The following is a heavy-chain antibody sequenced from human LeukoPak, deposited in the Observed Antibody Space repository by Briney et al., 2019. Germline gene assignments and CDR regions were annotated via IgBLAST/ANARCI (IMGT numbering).Heavy chain of an antibody. V-gene: IGHV1-69*13. CDR1: GGAFSDYA. D-gene: IGHD1-7*01. Sequence: SVKVSCKASGGAFSDYAVSWVRQAPGQGLQWMGGIIPMFGTTNYAQKFRGRITITADESTSTAYMELSSLRSEDSAVYYCARDGLTDTTDRYFDYWGQGTLVTVSS. J-gene: IGHJ4*02. CDR3: ARDGLTDTTDRYFDY. CDR2: IIPMFGTT.